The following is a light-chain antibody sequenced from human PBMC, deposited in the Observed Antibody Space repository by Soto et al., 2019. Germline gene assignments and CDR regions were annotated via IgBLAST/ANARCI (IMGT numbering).Light chain of an antibody. CDR2: GAS. Sequence: ETVLTQSPGTLSLSPGERATLSCRASQSVGSSYLAWYQQKPGQAPRLLIYGASSRATGIPDRFSGSGSGTDFTLTISRLETEDFAVYYCQQYGSSPWTFGQGTKVEIK. CDR3: QQYGSSPWT. J-gene: IGKJ1*01. CDR1: QSVGSSY. V-gene: IGKV3-20*01.